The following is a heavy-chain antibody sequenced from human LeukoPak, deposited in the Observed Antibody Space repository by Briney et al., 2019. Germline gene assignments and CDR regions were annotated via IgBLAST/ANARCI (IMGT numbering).Heavy chain of an antibody. CDR3: AKDSSGGWLRSYYFDS. D-gene: IGHD5-24*01. CDR2: MSYDGSNK. V-gene: IGHV3-30*18. CDR1: GFTFGSYG. J-gene: IGHJ4*02. Sequence: GRSLRLSCAASGFTFGSYGMHWVRQAPGKGLEWVAVMSYDGSNKDYADSVKGRFTISRDNYKNTLYVQMNSLRAEDTAVYYCAKDSSGGWLRSYYFDSWGQGTLVTVSS.